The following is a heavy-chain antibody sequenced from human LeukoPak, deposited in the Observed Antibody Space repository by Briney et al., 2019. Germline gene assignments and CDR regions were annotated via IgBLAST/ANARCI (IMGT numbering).Heavy chain of an antibody. D-gene: IGHD6-19*01. CDR1: GYSFSSYW. CDR3: ARRSGYSTGWDDY. Sequence: KHGEALKISCKSSGYSFSSYWIDWVRQMPGKGLEWMGIIYPRDSDTRYSTSFQGQVTISADQSISTAYLQWSSLKASDPAMYYCARRSGYSTGWDDYWGQGTLVTVSS. V-gene: IGHV5-51*01. J-gene: IGHJ4*02. CDR2: IYPRDSDT.